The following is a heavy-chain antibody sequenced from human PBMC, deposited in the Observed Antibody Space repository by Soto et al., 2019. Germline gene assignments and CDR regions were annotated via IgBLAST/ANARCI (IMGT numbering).Heavy chain of an antibody. CDR2: IDPSDSYT. CDR1: GYSFTSYW. J-gene: IGHJ6*02. V-gene: IGHV5-10-1*01. CDR3: ARLGGSSPPRGAETQRYYYYYYGMDV. D-gene: IGHD2-2*01. Sequence: GESLKISCKGSGYSFTSYWISWVRQMPGKGLEWMGRIDPSDSYTNYSPSFQGHVTISADKSISTAYLQWSSLKASDTAMYYCARLGGSSPPRGAETQRYYYYYYGMDVWGQGTTGTVSS.